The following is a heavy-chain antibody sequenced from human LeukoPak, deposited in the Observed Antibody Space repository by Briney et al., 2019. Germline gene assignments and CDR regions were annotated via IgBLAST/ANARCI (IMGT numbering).Heavy chain of an antibody. CDR3: ARAAFIDAGPYLIGP. V-gene: IGHV1-2*02. CDR1: GYSFTDYY. Sequence: GASVRVSCTTSGYSFTDYYIHWVRQAPGQGLGWMGWINTKSGRTSSARKFQGRVTMTRDPSITTVYMDMAWLTSDDTAIYFCARAAFIDAGPYLIGPWGQGTLVTVSS. D-gene: IGHD2-15*01. CDR2: INTKSGRT. J-gene: IGHJ5*02.